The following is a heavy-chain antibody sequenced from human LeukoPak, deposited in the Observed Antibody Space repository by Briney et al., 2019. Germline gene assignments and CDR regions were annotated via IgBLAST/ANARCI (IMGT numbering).Heavy chain of an antibody. CDR2: IYYSGST. Sequence: SETLSLTCTVSGGSISNSSYYWGWIRQPPGKGLEWIGSIYYSGSTYYNPSLKSRVTISVDTSKNQFSLKLSSVTAADPAVYYCARPTLYGSGESWFDPWGQGTLVTVSS. CDR3: ARPTLYGSGESWFDP. J-gene: IGHJ5*02. CDR1: GGSISNSSYY. D-gene: IGHD3-10*01. V-gene: IGHV4-39*01.